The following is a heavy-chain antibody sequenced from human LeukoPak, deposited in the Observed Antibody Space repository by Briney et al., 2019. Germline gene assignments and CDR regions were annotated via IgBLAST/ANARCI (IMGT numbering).Heavy chain of an antibody. J-gene: IGHJ4*02. CDR3: AKSRSGSANWALQIFDN. Sequence: GGSLRLSCAASGFTFSSYGMHWVRQAPGKGLEWVAVISYDGSNKYYADSVKGRFTISRDNAKNSLYLQMNSLRAEDTAVYFCAKSRSGSANWALQIFDNWGQGTLVTVSS. D-gene: IGHD1-1*01. CDR1: GFTFSSYG. V-gene: IGHV3-30*18. CDR2: ISYDGSNK.